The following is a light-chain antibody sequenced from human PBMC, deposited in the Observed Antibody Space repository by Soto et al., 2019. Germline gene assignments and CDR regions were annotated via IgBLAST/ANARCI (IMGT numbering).Light chain of an antibody. Sequence: EIVLTQSPGTLSLSPGERATLSCRASQSVSSSYLAWYQQKPGQAPRLLIYGASSRATGIPDRFNGSGSGTDFTLTISRLEPEDFAVYYCQQYGSSPWTFGHGTTVDIK. CDR1: QSVSSSY. J-gene: IGKJ1*01. CDR3: QQYGSSPWT. CDR2: GAS. V-gene: IGKV3-20*01.